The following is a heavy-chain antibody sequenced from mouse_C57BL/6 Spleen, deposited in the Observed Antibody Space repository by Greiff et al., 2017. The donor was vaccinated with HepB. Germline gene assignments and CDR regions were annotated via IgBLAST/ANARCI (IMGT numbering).Heavy chain of an antibody. J-gene: IGHJ2*01. CDR2: IHPNSGST. V-gene: IGHV1-64*01. Sequence: QVQLQQPGAELVKPGASVKLSCKASGYTFTSYWMHWVKQRPGQGLEWIGMIHPNSGSTNYNEKFKSKATLTVDKSSSTAYMQLSSLTSEGSAVYYCARRGIYDGYYHFDYWGQGTTLTVSS. D-gene: IGHD2-3*01. CDR1: GYTFTSYW. CDR3: ARRGIYDGYYHFDY.